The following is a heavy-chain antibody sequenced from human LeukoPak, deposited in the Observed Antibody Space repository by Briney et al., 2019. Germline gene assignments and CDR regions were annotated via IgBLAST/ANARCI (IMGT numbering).Heavy chain of an antibody. CDR1: GGSISSSSYY. J-gene: IGHJ3*02. D-gene: IGHD3-22*01. CDR2: IYYSGST. CDR3: ASDALVVINDAFDI. V-gene: IGHV4-39*07. Sequence: SETLSLTCTVSGGSISSSSYYWGWIRQPPGKGVEWIGSIYYSGSTYYNPSLKSRVTISVDTSKNQFSLKLSSVTAADTAVYYCASDALVVINDAFDIWGQGTMVTVSS.